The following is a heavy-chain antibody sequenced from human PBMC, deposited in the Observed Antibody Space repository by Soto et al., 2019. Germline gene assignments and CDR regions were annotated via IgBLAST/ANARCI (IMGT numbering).Heavy chain of an antibody. J-gene: IGHJ4*02. CDR2: ISGSGGST. D-gene: IGHD4-17*01. V-gene: IGHV3-23*01. CDR1: GFTFSSYA. CDR3: AKAYGDYIYSDY. Sequence: EVQLLESGGDLVQPGGSLRLSCAASGFTFSSYAMSWVRQAPGKGLEWVSAISGSGGSTYYADSVKGRFTISRDNSKNTLYLQMNSLRAEDTAVYYCAKAYGDYIYSDYWGQGTLVTVSS.